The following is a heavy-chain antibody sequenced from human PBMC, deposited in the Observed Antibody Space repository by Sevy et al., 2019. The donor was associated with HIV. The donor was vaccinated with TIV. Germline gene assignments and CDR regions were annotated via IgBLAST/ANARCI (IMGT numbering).Heavy chain of an antibody. J-gene: IGHJ4*01. Sequence: SGPTLVKPTQTLTLTCTFSGFSLSTSGVGVGWIRQPPGKALEWLALSYWNDDKRYSPSLKSRLTITQDTSKNQVVLTMTNMDPVDTATYYCAHRRNLQHIGTGYFDYWGHGTLVTVSS. CDR3: AHRRNLQHIGTGYFDY. D-gene: IGHD2-21*01. CDR1: GFSLSTSGVG. CDR2: SYWNDDK. V-gene: IGHV2-5*01.